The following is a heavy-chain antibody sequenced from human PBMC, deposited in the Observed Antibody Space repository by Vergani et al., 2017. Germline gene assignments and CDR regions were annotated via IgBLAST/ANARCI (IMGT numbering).Heavy chain of an antibody. J-gene: IGHJ4*02. V-gene: IGHV3-23*01. CDR2: LSASDRRT. CDR1: GFTFIMHA. D-gene: IGHD3-22*01. Sequence: EVQLLESGGDLVQPGGSLRLSCAASGFTFIMHAMSWVRQAPGKGLEWVSTLSASDRRTHYADSVKGRFTISKDTFKNQVALTMTNMDPVDTATYYCARTLSDSRGYYLDYWGQGTLVTVSS. CDR3: ARTLSDSRGYYLDY.